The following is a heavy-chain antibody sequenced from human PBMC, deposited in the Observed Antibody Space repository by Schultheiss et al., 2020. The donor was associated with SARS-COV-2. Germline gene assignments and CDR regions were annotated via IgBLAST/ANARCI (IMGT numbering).Heavy chain of an antibody. J-gene: IGHJ4*02. CDR1: GFTFSSYG. V-gene: IGHV3-33*01. D-gene: IGHD2-15*01. CDR2: IWYDGSNK. Sequence: GGSLRLSCAASGFTFSSYGMHWVRQAPGKGLEWVAVIWYDGSNKYYADSVKGRFTISRDNSKNTLYLQMNSLRAEDTAVYYCARTYCSGGSCYAYYFDYWGQGTLVTVSS. CDR3: ARTYCSGGSCYAYYFDY.